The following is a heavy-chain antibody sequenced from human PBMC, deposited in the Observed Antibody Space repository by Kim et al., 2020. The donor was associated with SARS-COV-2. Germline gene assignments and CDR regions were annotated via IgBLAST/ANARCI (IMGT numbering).Heavy chain of an antibody. V-gene: IGHV4-39*07. CDR3: VRYLEVPGYFDY. CDR1: GGSIFSSDYY. Sequence: SETLSLTCTLSGGSIFSSDYYWGWVRQPPGKGLEWIGSIYYSGVSYYKPSLQSRVTMSVDTSKNQFSLKLTSVTAADTAVYYCVRYLEVPGYFDYWGQGT. J-gene: IGHJ4*02. D-gene: IGHD1-1*01. CDR2: IYYSGVS.